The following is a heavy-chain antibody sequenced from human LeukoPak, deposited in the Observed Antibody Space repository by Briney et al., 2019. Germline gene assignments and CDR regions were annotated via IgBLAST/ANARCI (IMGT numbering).Heavy chain of an antibody. CDR2: ISGDGTST. Sequence: GGSLRLSCAASGFTFSSYAMSWVRQAPGEGLEWVSAISGDGTSTYYADSVKGRFTIFRDTSKNILYLQMNSLRAEDTAVYYCAKGSSISRPYYFDYWGHGTLVTVSS. V-gene: IGHV3-23*01. CDR1: GFTFSSYA. J-gene: IGHJ4*01. D-gene: IGHD2-2*01. CDR3: AKGSSISRPYYFDY.